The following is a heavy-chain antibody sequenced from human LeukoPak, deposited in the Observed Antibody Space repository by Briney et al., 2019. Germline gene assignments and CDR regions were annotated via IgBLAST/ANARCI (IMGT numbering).Heavy chain of an antibody. J-gene: IGHJ4*02. Sequence: PGGSLRLSCAASGFTFYNHAMSWVRQTPGKGLEWVSGISGSGGLTYYADSVKGRFTISRDNSKNTLYLQMSSLRVEDTAVYYCAKQYYGDNNFDYWGQGTLVTVSS. CDR2: ISGSGGLT. CDR1: GFTFYNHA. CDR3: AKQYYGDNNFDY. D-gene: IGHD4-17*01. V-gene: IGHV3-23*01.